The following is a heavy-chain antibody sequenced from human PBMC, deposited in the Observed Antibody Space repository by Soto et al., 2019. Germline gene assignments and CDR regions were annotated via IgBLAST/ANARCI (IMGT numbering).Heavy chain of an antibody. D-gene: IGHD1-1*01. CDR3: ARDRQLELPGNYYYYGMDV. CDR1: GGSIRDYF. J-gene: IGHJ6*02. CDR2: ISSSGTV. Sequence: SETLSLTCSVSGGSIRDYFWTWIRQSPGRGLEWIGYISSSGTVKYNSSLKSRVTISLDRSRNQFSLKLSSVTAADTAVYFCARDRQLELPGNYYYYGMDVWGQGTTVTVYS. V-gene: IGHV4-59*01.